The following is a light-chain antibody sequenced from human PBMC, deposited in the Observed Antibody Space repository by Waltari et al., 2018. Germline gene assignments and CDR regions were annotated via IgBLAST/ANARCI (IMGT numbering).Light chain of an antibody. V-gene: IGLV2-14*03. CDR1: SRDVGGFNF. Sequence: QSALTQPASVSGSPGQSISISCTGISRDVGGFNFVSWYQQHPGKAPKLMIYDVFNRPPGISTRFSGSKSDNAASLAISGLQAEDEAVYYCSSYTASPPHVVFGGGTKVTVL. J-gene: IGLJ2*01. CDR2: DVF. CDR3: SSYTASPPHVV.